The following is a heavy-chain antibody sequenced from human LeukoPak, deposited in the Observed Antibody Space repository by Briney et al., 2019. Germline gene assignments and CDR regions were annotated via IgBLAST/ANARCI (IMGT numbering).Heavy chain of an antibody. Sequence: GGSLRLSCAASGFSFSSYSMNWVRQAPGKGLEWVSSISSSSSYIYYADSVKGRFTISRDNAKNSLNLQMNSLRAEDTAVYYCARDLSGYSSSWYVNWGQGTLVTVSS. D-gene: IGHD6-13*01. CDR2: ISSSSSYI. V-gene: IGHV3-21*01. CDR1: GFSFSSYS. J-gene: IGHJ4*02. CDR3: ARDLSGYSSSWYVN.